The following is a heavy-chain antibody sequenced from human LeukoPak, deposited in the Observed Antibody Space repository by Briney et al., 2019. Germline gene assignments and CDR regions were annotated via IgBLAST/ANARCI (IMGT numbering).Heavy chain of an antibody. Sequence: SETLSLTCAVYGGSFSGYYWSWIRQLPGKGLEWIGEINHSGSTNYNPSLKSRVTISVDTSKNQFSLKLSSVTAADTAVYYCARDYYDSSGYYYAWGQGTLVTVSS. CDR3: ARDYYDSSGYYYA. V-gene: IGHV4-34*01. CDR2: INHSGST. CDR1: GGSFSGYY. D-gene: IGHD3-22*01. J-gene: IGHJ5*02.